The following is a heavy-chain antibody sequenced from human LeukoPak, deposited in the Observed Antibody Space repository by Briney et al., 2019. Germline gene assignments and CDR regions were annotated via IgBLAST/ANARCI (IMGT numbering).Heavy chain of an antibody. Sequence: ASVKVSCAASGYTFTSFDINWVRQASGQGLEWMGWMNPHSGKSGSAQEFQGRVTLTRNTSISTAYMELSSLRSEDSAIYYCARRNRAYWYFDLWGRGTPVTVSS. V-gene: IGHV1-8*01. D-gene: IGHD1-14*01. CDR3: ARRNRAYWYFDL. J-gene: IGHJ2*01. CDR1: GYTFTSFD. CDR2: MNPHSGKS.